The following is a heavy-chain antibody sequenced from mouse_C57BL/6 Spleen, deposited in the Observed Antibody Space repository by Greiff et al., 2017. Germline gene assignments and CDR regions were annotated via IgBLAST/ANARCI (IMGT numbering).Heavy chain of an antibody. J-gene: IGHJ1*03. CDR2: IRNKANGYTT. V-gene: IGHV7-3*01. D-gene: IGHD2-1*01. CDR3: ARLYGNYVWYFDV. Sequence: EVQLQESGGGLVQPGGSLSLSCAASGFTFTDYYMSWVRQPPGKALEWLGFIRNKANGYTTEYSSSVKGRFTISRDKSQSILSLQINALRAEDSATYYCARLYGNYVWYFDVWGTGTTVTVSS. CDR1: GFTFTDYY.